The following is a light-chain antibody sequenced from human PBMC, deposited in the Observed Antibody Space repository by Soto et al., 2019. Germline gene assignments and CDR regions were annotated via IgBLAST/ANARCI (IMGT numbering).Light chain of an antibody. CDR1: SSDVGGYNY. CDR3: TSYTTSSTVV. V-gene: IGLV2-14*03. Sequence: QSVLTQPASVSGSPGQSITISCTGTSSDVGGYNYVSWYQHHPGKAPKLIIYDVSHRPSGVSNRFSGSKSGNTASLAISGLQAEDEAHYYCTSYTTSSTVVFGGGTKLTVL. CDR2: DVS. J-gene: IGLJ3*02.